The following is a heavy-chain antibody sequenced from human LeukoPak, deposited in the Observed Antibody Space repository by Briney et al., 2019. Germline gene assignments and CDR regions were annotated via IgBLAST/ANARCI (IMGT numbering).Heavy chain of an antibody. CDR3: ARDGTGSNSGWYIH. CDR1: GFTFSSHG. J-gene: IGHJ4*02. CDR2: IWYYGRKK. V-gene: IGHV3-33*01. D-gene: IGHD6-19*01. Sequence: PAGSLRLSRSASGFTFSSHGMHWVRQAPAKGLDWEAVIWYYGRKKYYADSVKGRFTISRDNSKNPLYLQMNSLRAEDTAVYYCARDGTGSNSGWYIHWGEGTLVTVSS.